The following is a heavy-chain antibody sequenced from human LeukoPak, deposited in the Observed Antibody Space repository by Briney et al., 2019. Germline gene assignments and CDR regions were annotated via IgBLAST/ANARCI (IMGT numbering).Heavy chain of an antibody. J-gene: IGHJ3*02. CDR3: ASGPYGGNSGDAFDI. CDR2: IYSGGST. CDR1: GFTVSSNY. D-gene: IGHD4-23*01. V-gene: IGHV3-66*01. Sequence: GGSLRLSCAASGFTVSSNYMSWVRQAPGKGLEWVSVIYSGGSTYYADSVKGRFTISRDNSKNTLYLQMNSLRAEDTAVYYCASGPYGGNSGDAFDIWGQGTMVTVSS.